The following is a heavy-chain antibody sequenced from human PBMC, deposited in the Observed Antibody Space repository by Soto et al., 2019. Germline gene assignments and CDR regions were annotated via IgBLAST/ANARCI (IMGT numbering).Heavy chain of an antibody. D-gene: IGHD2-2*01. J-gene: IGHJ5*02. Sequence: SETLSLTCAVSGGSIISGGYSWIWVRQPPGKGLEWIGYIYHSGSTYYNPSLKSRVTISVDRSKNQFSLKLSSVTAADTAVYYCARVPDRWGQGTLVT. CDR1: GGSIISGGYS. CDR3: ARVPDR. V-gene: IGHV4-30-2*01. CDR2: IYHSGST.